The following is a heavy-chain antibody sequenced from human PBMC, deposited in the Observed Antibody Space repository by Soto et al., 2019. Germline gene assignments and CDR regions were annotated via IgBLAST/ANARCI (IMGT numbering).Heavy chain of an antibody. CDR2: IIHTGST. D-gene: IGHD3-10*01. V-gene: IGHV4-39*01. CDR1: GGSISSDHYY. J-gene: IGHJ4*02. CDR3: ARMFYGLGAYSDY. Sequence: SETLSLTCTVSGGSISSDHYYWGWIRQPPGKGLEWIGNIIHTGSTYYNPSLKSRVTISVDTSKNQFSLKLSSVTAADTAVYYCARMFYGLGAYSDYWGQGTLVTVSS.